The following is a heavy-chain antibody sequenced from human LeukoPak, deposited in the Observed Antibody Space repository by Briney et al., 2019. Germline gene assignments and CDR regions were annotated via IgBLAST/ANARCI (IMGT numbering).Heavy chain of an antibody. CDR2: VSGSGDTT. Sequence: PGGSLRLSCAASGFTFSNDAMSWGRQAPGEGPEWVSAVSGSGDTTYYADSVQGRFTISRDSSKNTLYLQMNSLRDEDTALYYCAKGRHASSGMFDYWGQGTLVTVSS. J-gene: IGHJ4*02. V-gene: IGHV3-23*01. CDR3: AKGRHASSGMFDY. CDR1: GFTFSNDA. D-gene: IGHD1-26*01.